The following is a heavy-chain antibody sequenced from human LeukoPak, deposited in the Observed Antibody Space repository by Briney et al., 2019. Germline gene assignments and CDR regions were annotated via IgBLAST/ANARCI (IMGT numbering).Heavy chain of an antibody. V-gene: IGHV3-33*08. D-gene: IGHD6-19*01. J-gene: IGHJ4*02. CDR2: IWYDGSNE. CDR1: GGSFSGYY. Sequence: PSETLSLTCAVYGGSFSGYYWSWIRQAPGKGLEWVAVIWYDGSNEYCADSVKGRFTISRDNSKNTLYLQMNSLRAEDTAVYYCARSYRSGWHYFDYWGQGTLVTVSS. CDR3: ARSYRSGWHYFDY.